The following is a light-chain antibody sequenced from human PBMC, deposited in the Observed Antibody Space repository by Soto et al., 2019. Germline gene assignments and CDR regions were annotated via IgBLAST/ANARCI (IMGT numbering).Light chain of an antibody. V-gene: IGKV3-15*01. CDR1: QYVSSH. J-gene: IGKJ1*01. CDR3: QQDNKWPWT. Sequence: DIGMTQSPATLSAAPGVRVIVSCMSRQYVSSHVAWYQKRPGQAPRLLINAASIRSTDTPDRISGSGSGTEFTLTISSLQAEDLAVYYCQQDNKWPWTFGQGPKVDI. CDR2: AAS.